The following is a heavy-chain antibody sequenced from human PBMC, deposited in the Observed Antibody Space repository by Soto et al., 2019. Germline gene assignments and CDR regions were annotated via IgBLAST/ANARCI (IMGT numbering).Heavy chain of an antibody. D-gene: IGHD2-15*01. CDR1: GGSISSDNW. CDR3: ARVSGGDSDGYGLDV. CDR2: IYHSGRT. Sequence: QVQLQESGPGLVRPSETLSLTCAVSGGSISSDNWWTWVRQAPGKGLEWIGEIYHSGRTNYNPSPKSRAPISEDKSKNQSSLNLRSATAAETAVYYCARVSGGDSDGYGLDVWGQGTTVTVSS. V-gene: IGHV4-4*02. J-gene: IGHJ6*02.